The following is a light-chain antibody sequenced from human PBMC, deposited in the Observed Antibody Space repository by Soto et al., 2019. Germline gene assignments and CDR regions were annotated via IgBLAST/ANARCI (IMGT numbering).Light chain of an antibody. CDR3: QQYNSYPWT. J-gene: IGKJ1*01. Sequence: GDRVTITCRASQRISSWLAWYQQKPGKAPKLLIYDASSLESGVPSRFSGSGSETEFTLTISSLQPDDFATYYCQQYNSYPWTFGQGTKVEIK. CDR1: QRISSW. V-gene: IGKV1-5*01. CDR2: DAS.